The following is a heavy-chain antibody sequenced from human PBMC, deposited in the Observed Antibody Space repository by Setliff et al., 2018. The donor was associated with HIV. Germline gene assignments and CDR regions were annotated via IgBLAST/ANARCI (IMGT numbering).Heavy chain of an antibody. D-gene: IGHD2-8*02. V-gene: IGHV4-39*01. J-gene: IGHJ6*03. CDR1: SGSVSRSDYY. CDR3: ARVSKTYWYSIPRDYYHHMDV. CDR2: IYWSGLT. Sequence: PSETLSLTCTVSSGSVSRSDYYWGWIRQTPGKGLEWIGSIYWSGLTFYNPSLKSRVTISVDTSKKQFSLKLSSVTAADTAVYYCARVSKTYWYSIPRDYYHHMDVWGKGTTVTVSS.